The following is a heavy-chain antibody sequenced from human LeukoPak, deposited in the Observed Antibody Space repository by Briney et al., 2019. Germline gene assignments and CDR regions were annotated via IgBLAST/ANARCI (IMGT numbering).Heavy chain of an antibody. J-gene: IGHJ4*02. CDR3: ARERGVGVAKEKKQPSEYYFDY. CDR1: GGTFSSYA. CDR2: IIPIFGTA. Sequence: GSSVKVSCKASGGTFSSYAISWVRQAPGQGLEWMGGIIPIFGTANYAQKFQGRVTITTDESTSTAYMELSSLRSEDTAVYYCARERGVGVAKEKKQPSEYYFDYWGQGTLVTVSS. V-gene: IGHV1-69*05. D-gene: IGHD3-3*01.